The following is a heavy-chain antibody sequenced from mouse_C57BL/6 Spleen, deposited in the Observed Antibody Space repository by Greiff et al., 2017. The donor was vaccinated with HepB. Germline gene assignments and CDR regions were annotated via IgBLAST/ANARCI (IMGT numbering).Heavy chain of an antibody. J-gene: IGHJ2*01. Sequence: EVKLQESGGGLVKPGGSLKLSCAASGFTFSSYAMSWVRQTPEKRLEWVATISDGGSYTYYPDNVKGRFTISRDNAKNNLYLQMSHLKSEDTAMYYCARDGHYGSSYGYFDYWGQGTTLTVSS. CDR2: ISDGGSYT. CDR3: ARDGHYGSSYGYFDY. CDR1: GFTFSSYA. D-gene: IGHD1-1*01. V-gene: IGHV5-4*01.